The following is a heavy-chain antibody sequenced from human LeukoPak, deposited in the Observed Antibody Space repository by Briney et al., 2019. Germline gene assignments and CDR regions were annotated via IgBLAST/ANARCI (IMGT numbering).Heavy chain of an antibody. V-gene: IGHV5-51*01. J-gene: IGHJ3*02. CDR1: GYSFTSYW. CDR2: IYPGDSDT. CDR3: ARLQPDYGGNSEDAFDI. D-gene: IGHD4-23*01. Sequence: GESLKISCKGSGYSFTSYWIGRVRQMPGKGLEWMGIIYPGDSDTRYSPSFQGQVTISADKSISTAYLQWSSLKASDTAMYYCARLQPDYGGNSEDAFDIWGQGTMVTVSS.